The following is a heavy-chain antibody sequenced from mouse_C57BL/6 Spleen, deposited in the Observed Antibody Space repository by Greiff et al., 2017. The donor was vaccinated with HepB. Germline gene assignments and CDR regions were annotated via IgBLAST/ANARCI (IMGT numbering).Heavy chain of an antibody. Sequence: QVQLQQSGAELVRPGASVKLSCKASGYTFTDYYINWVKQRPGQGLEWIARIYPGSGNTYYNEKFKGKATLTAEKSSSTAYMQLSSLTSEDSAVYFCARSGGGSSLFDYWGQGTTLTVSS. J-gene: IGHJ2*01. D-gene: IGHD1-1*01. CDR3: ARSGGGSSLFDY. CDR1: GYTFTDYY. CDR2: IYPGSGNT. V-gene: IGHV1-76*01.